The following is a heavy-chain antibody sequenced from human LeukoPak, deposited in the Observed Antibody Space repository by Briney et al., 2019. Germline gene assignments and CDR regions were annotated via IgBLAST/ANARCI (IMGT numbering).Heavy chain of an antibody. D-gene: IGHD3-16*02. CDR2: ISYDGSNK. CDR3: AKGRPNMITFGGVIVKVYY. Sequence: PGGSLRLSCAASGFTFSSYGMHWVRQAPGKGLEWVAVISYDGSNKYYADSVKGRFTISRDNSKNTLYLQMNSLRAEDTAVYYCAKGRPNMITFGGVIVKVYYWGQGTLVTVSS. CDR1: GFTFSSYG. V-gene: IGHV3-30*18. J-gene: IGHJ4*02.